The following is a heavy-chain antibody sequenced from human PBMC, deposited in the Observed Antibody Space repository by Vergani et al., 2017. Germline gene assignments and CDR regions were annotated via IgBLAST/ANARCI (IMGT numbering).Heavy chain of an antibody. CDR2: IYYSGST. J-gene: IGHJ5*02. CDR3: ARGGQIAARPGWFDA. V-gene: IGHV4-31*03. D-gene: IGHD6-6*01. Sequence: QVQLQESCPGLVKPSQTLSLTCTVSGGSISSGGYYWSWIRQHPGKGLEWIGYIYYSGSTYYNPSLKSRVTISVDTSKNQFSLKLSSVTAADTAVYYCARGGQIAARPGWFDAWGQGTLVTVSS. CDR1: GGSISSGGYY.